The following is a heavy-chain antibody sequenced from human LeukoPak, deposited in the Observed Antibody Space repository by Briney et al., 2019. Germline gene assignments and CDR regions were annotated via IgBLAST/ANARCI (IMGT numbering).Heavy chain of an antibody. CDR1: GYSISSSSYN. V-gene: IGHV4-39*01. D-gene: IGHD3-10*01. CDR2: IYYSGST. Sequence: SETLSLTCTVSGYSISSSSYNWGWIRQPPGKGLEWIGSIYYSGSTYYNPSLKSRVTISVDTSKNQFSLKLNSVTAADTAVYYCARSPRVVGSGSYFDYWGQGTLVTVSS. J-gene: IGHJ4*02. CDR3: ARSPRVVGSGSYFDY.